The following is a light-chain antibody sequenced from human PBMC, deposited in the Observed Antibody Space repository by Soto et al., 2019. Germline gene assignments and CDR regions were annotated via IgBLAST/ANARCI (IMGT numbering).Light chain of an antibody. Sequence: QSVLTQPASVSGSPGQSATISCTGTSSDVGAYKYVSWYQQHPGKAPKLMIYEVSNRPSGVSNRFSGSKSGNTASLTISGLQADDEADYYCNSYAGDIIRFVFGTGTKATVL. CDR2: EVS. CDR1: SSDVGAYKY. CDR3: NSYAGDIIRFV. V-gene: IGLV2-14*01. J-gene: IGLJ1*01.